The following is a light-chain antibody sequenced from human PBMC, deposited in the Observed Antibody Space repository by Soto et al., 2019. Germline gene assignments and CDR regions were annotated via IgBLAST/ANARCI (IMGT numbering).Light chain of an antibody. CDR1: QSVSTY. V-gene: IGKV3-11*01. Sequence: EIVLTQSPATLSLSPGERATLSRRASQSVSTYLAWYQQKPGQAPRLLIHDASNRATGIPVRFSGSGAGTDFTLTISSLEPEDSAVYYCQQRSNWPSITFGQGTRLEIK. J-gene: IGKJ5*01. CDR3: QQRSNWPSIT. CDR2: DAS.